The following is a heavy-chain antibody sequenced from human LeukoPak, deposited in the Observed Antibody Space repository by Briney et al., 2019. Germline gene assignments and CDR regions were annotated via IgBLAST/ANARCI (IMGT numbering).Heavy chain of an antibody. CDR2: ISSSGGST. V-gene: IGHV3-23*01. D-gene: IGHD3-10*01. CDR1: GFTFSSYA. CDR3: AREGPAYGSGSYYTY. Sequence: GGSLRLSCAASGFTFSSYAMNWVRQAPGKGLEWVSGISSSGGSTSYADSVKGRFTVSRDKSKNTLYLQMNSLRAEDTAVYYCAREGPAYGSGSYYTYWGQGTLVTVSS. J-gene: IGHJ4*02.